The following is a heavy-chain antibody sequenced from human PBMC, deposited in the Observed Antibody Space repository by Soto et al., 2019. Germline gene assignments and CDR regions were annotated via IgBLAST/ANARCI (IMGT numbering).Heavy chain of an antibody. CDR1: GGSFSGYY. Sequence: KTSETLSLTCAVYGGSFSGYYWSWIRQPPGKGLEWIGEINHSGSTNYNPSLKSRVTISVDTSKNQFSLKLSSVTAADTAVYYCARGYSSGWYGSYYYYGMDVWGQGTTVTV. J-gene: IGHJ6*02. V-gene: IGHV4-34*01. CDR3: ARGYSSGWYGSYYYYGMDV. D-gene: IGHD6-19*01. CDR2: INHSGST.